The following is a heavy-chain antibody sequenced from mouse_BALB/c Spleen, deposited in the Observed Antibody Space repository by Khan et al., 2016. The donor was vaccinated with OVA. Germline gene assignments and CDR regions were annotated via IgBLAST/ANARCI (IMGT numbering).Heavy chain of an antibody. Sequence: VQLQESGPGLVAPSQSLSITCTVSGFSLTNYCVDWLRQSPGKGLEWLGLIWGGGTTNYNSALKSRLSISKDNSKSQVFLKMNSLQTDDTAMYYCATDIGTVGFVYWGQGTLVTVSA. CDR3: ATDIGTVGFVY. J-gene: IGHJ3*01. CDR1: GFSLTNYC. D-gene: IGHD2-14*01. CDR2: IWGGGTT. V-gene: IGHV2-6*01.